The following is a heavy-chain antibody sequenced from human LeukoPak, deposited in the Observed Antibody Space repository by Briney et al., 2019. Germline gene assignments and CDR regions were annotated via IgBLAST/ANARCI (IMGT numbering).Heavy chain of an antibody. Sequence: PSETLSLTCTVSGGSISGYYWSWIRQPPGKGLEWIGHISYSGNTNYNPSLKSRVTISVDTSKNQFSLKLSSVTAADTAVYYCARSTSFDYWGQGTLVTVSS. J-gene: IGHJ4*02. CDR2: ISYSGNT. CDR1: GGSISGYY. V-gene: IGHV4-59*01. D-gene: IGHD5/OR15-5a*01. CDR3: ARSTSFDY.